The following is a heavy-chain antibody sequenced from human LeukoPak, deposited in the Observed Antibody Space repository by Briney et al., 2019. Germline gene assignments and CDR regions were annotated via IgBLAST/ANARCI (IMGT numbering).Heavy chain of an antibody. CDR2: ISSSSSYI. Sequence: GGSLRLSCAASGFTFSTYSMNWVRQAPGKGLEWVSSISSSSSYIYYADSVKGRFTISRDNSKNTLYLQMNSLRAEDTAVYYCARQRRSSGLDYWGQGTLVTVSS. V-gene: IGHV3-21*04. CDR1: GFTFSTYS. CDR3: ARQRRSSGLDY. J-gene: IGHJ4*02. D-gene: IGHD6-19*01.